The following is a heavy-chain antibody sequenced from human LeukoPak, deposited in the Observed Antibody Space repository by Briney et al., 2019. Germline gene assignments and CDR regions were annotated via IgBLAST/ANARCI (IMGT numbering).Heavy chain of an antibody. Sequence: ASVRVSCKASGYTFSRSGFTWVRQAPGQGLEWMGRISAYTGDTDYGQKFQGRVTMATDTSTTTGYMELSSLRSDDTAVYYCARDYASGSFRPDYWGQGTLVTVSS. CDR1: GYTFSRSG. J-gene: IGHJ4*02. V-gene: IGHV1-18*01. CDR2: ISAYTGDT. D-gene: IGHD3-10*01. CDR3: ARDYASGSFRPDY.